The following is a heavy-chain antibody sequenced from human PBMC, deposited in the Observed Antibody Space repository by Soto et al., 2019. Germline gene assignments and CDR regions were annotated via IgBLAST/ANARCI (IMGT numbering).Heavy chain of an antibody. Sequence: QVQLQESGPGLVRPSGTVSLTCAVSGGSISSGNWWSWVRQPPGKGLEWIGEIHHSGSTNYNPSLKSRVTMSVVPAENLFSLTLNSVTAADTAFYYCARDQGSHPGDWGQGTLVSVSS. D-gene: IGHD6-13*01. J-gene: IGHJ4*02. CDR3: ARDQGSHPGD. CDR2: IHHSGST. V-gene: IGHV4-4*02. CDR1: GGSISSGNW.